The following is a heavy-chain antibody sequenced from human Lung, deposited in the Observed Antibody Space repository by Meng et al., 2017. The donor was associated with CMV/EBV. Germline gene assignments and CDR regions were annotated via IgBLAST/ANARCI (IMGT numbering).Heavy chain of an antibody. D-gene: IGHD1-1*01. V-gene: IGHV3-15*01. Sequence: SCTGSGTTLTNAWMNWVRQAPGKGLEWVGRIKRKTDGETADYAAPVKGRFAISRDDSENTVYLHMKSLKSEDTGVYYCTTGLEHIQLWGHGALVTVSS. CDR1: GTTLTNAW. CDR2: IKRKTDGETA. CDR3: TTGLEHIQL. J-gene: IGHJ4*01.